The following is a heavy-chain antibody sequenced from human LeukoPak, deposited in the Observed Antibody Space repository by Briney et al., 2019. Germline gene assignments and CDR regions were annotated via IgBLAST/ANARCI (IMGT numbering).Heavy chain of an antibody. CDR1: GGSFSGYY. CDR2: INHSGST. D-gene: IGHD2-8*01. CDR3: ARARYCTNGVCYSFDY. Sequence: KPSETLSLTCAVYGGSFSGYYWSWIRQPPGKGLEWIGEINHSGSTNYNPSLKSRVTISVDASKNQFSLKLSSVTAADTAVYYCARARYCTNGVCYSFDYWGQGTLVTVSS. V-gene: IGHV4-34*01. J-gene: IGHJ4*02.